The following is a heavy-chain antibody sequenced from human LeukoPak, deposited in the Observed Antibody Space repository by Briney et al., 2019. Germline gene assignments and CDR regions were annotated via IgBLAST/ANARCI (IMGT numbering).Heavy chain of an antibody. J-gene: IGHJ4*02. CDR3: ARERGPTGTYDY. CDR2: ISGSGGRT. V-gene: IGHV3-23*01. CDR1: GFTFINYA. D-gene: IGHD1-1*01. Sequence: GGSLRLSCAASGFTFINYAMSWVRQAPGKGLEWVSGISGSGGRTYYAGSVRGRFTISRDNSKNTLYLQMNSLRAEDTAVYYCARERGPTGTYDYWGQGTLVTVSS.